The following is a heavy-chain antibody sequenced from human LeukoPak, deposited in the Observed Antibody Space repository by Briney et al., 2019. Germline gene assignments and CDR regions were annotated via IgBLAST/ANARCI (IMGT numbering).Heavy chain of an antibody. J-gene: IGHJ6*02. CDR2: IKTGGGRI. Sequence: HSGGSLRLSCAASTFTLSSYAMSWVRQAPGKGPEWVSSIKTGGGRIYYADSVKGRFTISRDDSKNALYLQMNSLRAEDTALYYCAKANQNGDFWSGSLRYYGMDVWGQGTTVTVSS. V-gene: IGHV3-23*01. CDR1: TFTLSSYA. CDR3: AKANQNGDFWSGSLRYYGMDV. D-gene: IGHD3-3*01.